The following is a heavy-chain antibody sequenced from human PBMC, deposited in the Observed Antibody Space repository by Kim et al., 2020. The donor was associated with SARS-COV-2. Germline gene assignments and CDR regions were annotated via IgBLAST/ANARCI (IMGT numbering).Heavy chain of an antibody. Sequence: ASVKVSCKASGYTFSRYFIHWVRQAPGQGLEWMGVIDPSDGSTSYAQKFQGRVTMTRDTSTSTVYMEMSSLRSEDTAVYYCVRDGVMSGTRWFDRWGQGTLVTVSS. CDR3: VRDGVMSGTRWFDR. CDR1: GYTFSRYF. D-gene: IGHD6-13*01. V-gene: IGHV1-46*01. CDR2: IDPSDGST. J-gene: IGHJ5*02.